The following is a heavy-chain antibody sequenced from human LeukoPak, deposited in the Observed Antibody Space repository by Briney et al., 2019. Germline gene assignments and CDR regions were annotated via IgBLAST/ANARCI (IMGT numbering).Heavy chain of an antibody. CDR1: GYSFTTQW. D-gene: IGHD2-15*01. J-gene: IGHJ4*02. CDR3: ASGPYCNGGSCYDY. V-gene: IGHV5-51*01. CDR2: ILPGDSDS. Sequence: GESLKISCKGSGYSFTTQWIGWVRQMPGKGLEWMGIILPGDSDSKYSPSLQGQVTISADKSISTTYPQWSSLKASDTAMYYCASGPYCNGGSCYDYWGQGTLVTVSS.